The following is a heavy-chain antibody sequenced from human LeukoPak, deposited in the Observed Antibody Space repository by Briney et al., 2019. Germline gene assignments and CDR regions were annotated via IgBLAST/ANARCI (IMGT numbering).Heavy chain of an antibody. J-gene: IGHJ4*02. CDR3: AKVLTGSFYLYYFHT. D-gene: IGHD1-26*01. CDR2: INPDGSQK. Sequence: PGGSLRLSCAASGFTFSLYWMTWVRQSPGKGLEWVADINPDGSQKYSVDSVKGRFTISRDNSKNTLDLQMNSLRAEDTAIYYCAKVLTGSFYLYYFHTWGPGTLVTVFS. CDR1: GFTFSLYW. V-gene: IGHV3-7*03.